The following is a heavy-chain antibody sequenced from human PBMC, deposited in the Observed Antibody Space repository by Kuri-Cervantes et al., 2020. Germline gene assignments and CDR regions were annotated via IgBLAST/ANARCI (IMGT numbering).Heavy chain of an antibody. D-gene: IGHD2-8*01. CDR1: GDFMANLF. V-gene: IGHV4-59*13. J-gene: IGHJ4*02. Sequence: GSLRLSCTVSGDFMANLFWSWIRQSPGKGLEWIGFIFDTGNTDYNASLKSRVTIAVDTSKSQFTLELTSMTAADTAIYYCARARGRGFTNGGYYFDYWGQGSLVTVSS. CDR2: IFDTGNT. CDR3: ARARGRGFTNGGYYFDY.